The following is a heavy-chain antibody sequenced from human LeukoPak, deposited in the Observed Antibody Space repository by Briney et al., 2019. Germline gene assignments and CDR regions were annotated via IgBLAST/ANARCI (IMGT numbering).Heavy chain of an antibody. Sequence: GGSLRLSCAASGFPFSSYWMSWVRQAPGKGLEWVSAISGSGGSTYYADSVKGRFTISRDNSKNTLYLQMNSLRAEDTAVYYCAKPLSPYYDSSGYLFPDAFDIWGQGTMVTVSS. D-gene: IGHD3-22*01. CDR2: ISGSGGST. CDR1: GFPFSSYW. J-gene: IGHJ3*02. V-gene: IGHV3-23*01. CDR3: AKPLSPYYDSSGYLFPDAFDI.